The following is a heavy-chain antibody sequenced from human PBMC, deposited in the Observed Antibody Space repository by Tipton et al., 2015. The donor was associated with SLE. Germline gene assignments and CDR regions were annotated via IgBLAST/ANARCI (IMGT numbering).Heavy chain of an antibody. J-gene: IGHJ3*02. D-gene: IGHD5-24*01. CDR3: ARDGGEGATRGAVDI. Sequence: TLSLTCTVSGGSISSYYWSWIRQPPGNGLEWIGYIYYSGDTNYNPSLKSRVTISVDTSKNQFSLKLSSVTAPDTAVYYCARDGGEGATRGAVDIWGQGKMVTVSS. V-gene: IGHV4-59*01. CDR1: GGSISSYY. CDR2: IYYSGDT.